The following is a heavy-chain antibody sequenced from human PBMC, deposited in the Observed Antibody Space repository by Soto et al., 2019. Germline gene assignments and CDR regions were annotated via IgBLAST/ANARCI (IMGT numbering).Heavy chain of an antibody. CDR2: IIPIFGTA. CDR1: GGTFGSYA. Sequence: QVQLVQSGAEVKKPGSSVKVSCKASGGTFGSYAISWVRQAPGQGLEWMGGIIPIFGTANYAQKFQGRVTITADESTSTAYMELSSLRSEDTAVYYCARDASGIAARPGYFDYWGQGTLVTVSS. D-gene: IGHD6-6*01. J-gene: IGHJ4*02. CDR3: ARDASGIAARPGYFDY. V-gene: IGHV1-69*01.